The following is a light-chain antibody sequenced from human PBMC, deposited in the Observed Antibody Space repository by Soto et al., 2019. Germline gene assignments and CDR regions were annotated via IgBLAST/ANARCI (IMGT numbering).Light chain of an antibody. V-gene: IGKV3-20*01. CDR3: QQYGYSPIT. CDR1: QSVGSNY. J-gene: IGKJ5*01. CDR2: GAS. Sequence: EFVLTHSPGTLSLSPGERATLSCRASQSVGSNYLAWYQQKPGQAPRLLIYGASSRATGIADRFSGSGSGTDFTLTISRLEPEDFALYYCQQYGYSPITFGQGTRLEI.